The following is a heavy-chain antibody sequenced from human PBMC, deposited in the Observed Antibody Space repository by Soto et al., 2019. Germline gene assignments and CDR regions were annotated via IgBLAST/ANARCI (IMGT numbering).Heavy chain of an antibody. Sequence: ASVKVSCKVSGYTLTELSMHWVREAPGKGLEWMGGFDPEDGETIYAQKFQGRVTMTEDTSTDTAYMELSSLRSEDTAVYYCATSRMNYDLLYYFDYWGQGTLVTVSS. CDR1: GYTLTELS. J-gene: IGHJ4*02. CDR2: FDPEDGET. V-gene: IGHV1-24*01. D-gene: IGHD3-3*01. CDR3: ATSRMNYDLLYYFDY.